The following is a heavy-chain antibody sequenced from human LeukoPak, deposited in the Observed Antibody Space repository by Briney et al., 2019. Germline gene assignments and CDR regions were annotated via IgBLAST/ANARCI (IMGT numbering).Heavy chain of an antibody. CDR2: INWNGGFI. J-gene: IGHJ4*02. V-gene: IGHV3-9*01. CDR1: GFTFDNYA. Sequence: GWSLRLSCAASGFTFDNYAMHWVRQAPGKGLEWVSGINWNGGFITYADSVKGRFTISRDNAKNSLYLQMNSLRAEDTAVYYCARDPSIAAAGYRDYWGQGTLVTVSS. CDR3: ARDPSIAAAGYRDY. D-gene: IGHD6-13*01.